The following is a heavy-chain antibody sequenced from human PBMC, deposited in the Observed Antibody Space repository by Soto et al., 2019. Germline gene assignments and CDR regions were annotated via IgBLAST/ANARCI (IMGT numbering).Heavy chain of an antibody. CDR2: ISAYNGNT. J-gene: IGHJ6*02. D-gene: IGHD2-8*02. CDR1: GYTFTSYG. CDR3: ARDAGYWESYYYCDVMDV. V-gene: IGHV1-18*01. Sequence: GASVKVSCKASGYTFTSYGISWVRQAPGQGLEWMGWISAYNGNTNYAQKLQGRVTMTTDTSTSTAYMELRSLRSDDTAVYYCARDAGYWESYYYCDVMDVWGQGTTVTVSS.